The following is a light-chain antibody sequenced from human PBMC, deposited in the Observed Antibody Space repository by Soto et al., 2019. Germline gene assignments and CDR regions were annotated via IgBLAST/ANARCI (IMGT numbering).Light chain of an antibody. CDR2: GAA. CDR3: QQYGSSPIT. Sequence: EIVLTQSPAALPVSPGERVTLSCRASQGIGSTLAWYQQKPGQAPTLLIYGAASRATGIPDRFSGSGSGTDFTLPISRLEPEDFAVYYCQQYGSSPITFGQGTRLEI. V-gene: IGKV3-20*01. J-gene: IGKJ5*01. CDR1: QGIGST.